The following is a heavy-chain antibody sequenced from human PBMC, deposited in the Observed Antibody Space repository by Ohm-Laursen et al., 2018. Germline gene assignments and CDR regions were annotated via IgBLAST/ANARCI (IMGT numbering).Heavy chain of an antibody. J-gene: IGHJ3*02. CDR3: AKDHVSGNGIFDAFDS. V-gene: IGHV3-23*01. CDR2: IGGSTET. CDR1: GFTFNIHA. Sequence: GSLTLSCAASGFTFNIHAMSWVRQAPGQGLEWVSTIGGSTETYYAASVKGRFTISRDDSKNTLYLQMNSLRDEDTAIYHCAKDHVSGNGIFDAFDSWGQGTMVTVAS. D-gene: IGHD4-23*01.